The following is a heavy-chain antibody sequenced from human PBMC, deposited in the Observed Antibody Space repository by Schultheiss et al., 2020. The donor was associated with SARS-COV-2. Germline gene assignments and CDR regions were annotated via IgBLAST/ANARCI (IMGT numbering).Heavy chain of an antibody. CDR3: ARALSGTIFGVVRPFDY. D-gene: IGHD3-3*01. V-gene: IGHV3-7*01. CDR1: GFTFSSYW. J-gene: IGHJ4*02. Sequence: GGSLRLSCAASGFTFSSYWMSWVRQAPGKGLEWVANIKQDGSEKYYVDSVKGRFTISRDNAKNSLYLQMNSLRAEDTAVYYCARALSGTIFGVVRPFDYWGQGTLVTVSS. CDR2: IKQDGSEK.